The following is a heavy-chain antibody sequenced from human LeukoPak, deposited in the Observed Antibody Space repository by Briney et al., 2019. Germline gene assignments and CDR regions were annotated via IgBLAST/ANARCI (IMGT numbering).Heavy chain of an antibody. J-gene: IGHJ3*01. CDR3: AREAGDPNGYYYDKGAFDV. D-gene: IGHD3-22*01. V-gene: IGHV4-4*07. Sequence: NPSETLSLTCTVSGGSIRNCHWSWIRQPAGKGLEWIGRIYTTGSTNYNPSLKSRVTVSVDTSRNQFSLKLNFVTAADTAAYYCAREAGDPNGYYYDKGAFDVWGQGTKVTVSS. CDR2: IYTTGST. CDR1: GGSIRNCH.